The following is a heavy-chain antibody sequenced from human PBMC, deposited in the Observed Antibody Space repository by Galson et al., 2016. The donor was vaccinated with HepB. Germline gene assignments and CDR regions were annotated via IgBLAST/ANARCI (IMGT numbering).Heavy chain of an antibody. D-gene: IGHD3-22*01. CDR1: GFAFFSYW. J-gene: IGHJ4*02. Sequence: SLRLSCAASGFAFFSYWMHWVRQVPGKGLVWLSLTNTDGSRTSYADSVKGRFTISRDNAKNTLYLQVNSLRAEDTAVYYCATGSSGGDSFLYWGQGTLVTVSS. CDR2: TNTDGSRT. CDR3: ATGSSGGDSFLY. V-gene: IGHV3-74*01.